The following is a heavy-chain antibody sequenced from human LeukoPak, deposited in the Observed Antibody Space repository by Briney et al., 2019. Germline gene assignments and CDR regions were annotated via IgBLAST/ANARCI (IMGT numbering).Heavy chain of an antibody. J-gene: IGHJ4*02. CDR3: ASRGTNSEYSSSWYDY. D-gene: IGHD6-13*01. V-gene: IGHV1-69*04. CDR2: IIPILGIA. CDR1: GGTFGSYA. Sequence: ASVKVSCKASGGTFGSYAISWVRQAPGQGLEWMGRIIPILGIANYAQKFQGRVTITADKSTSTAYMELSSLRSEDTAVYYCASRGTNSEYSSSWYDYWGQGTLVTVSS.